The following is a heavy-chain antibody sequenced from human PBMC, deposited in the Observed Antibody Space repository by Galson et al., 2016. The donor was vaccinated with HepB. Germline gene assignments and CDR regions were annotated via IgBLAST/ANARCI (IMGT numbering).Heavy chain of an antibody. Sequence: SETLSLTCTVSGGSVSSYFWSWIRQPPGKGLEWIGYLHYSGSTKYNPSLKSRVTISVDTSKNQFSLKVISLTAADTAVYSCARDFCTSSSCYDAYDIWGQGTMVTVSS. CDR1: GGSVSSYF. J-gene: IGHJ3*02. CDR2: LHYSGST. V-gene: IGHV4-59*02. CDR3: ARDFCTSSSCYDAYDI. D-gene: IGHD2-15*01.